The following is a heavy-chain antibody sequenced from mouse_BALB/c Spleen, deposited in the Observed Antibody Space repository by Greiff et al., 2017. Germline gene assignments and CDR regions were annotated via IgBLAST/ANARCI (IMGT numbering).Heavy chain of an antibody. Sequence: EVHLVESGGGLVQPGGSRKLSCAASGFTFSSFGMHWVRQAPEKGLEWVAYISSGSSTIYYADTVKGRFTISRDNPKNTLFLQMTSLRSEDTAMYYCARDYYGSRGYAMDYWGQGTSVTVSS. CDR1: GFTFSSFG. CDR3: ARDYYGSRGYAMDY. CDR2: ISSGSSTI. D-gene: IGHD1-1*01. V-gene: IGHV5-17*02. J-gene: IGHJ4*01.